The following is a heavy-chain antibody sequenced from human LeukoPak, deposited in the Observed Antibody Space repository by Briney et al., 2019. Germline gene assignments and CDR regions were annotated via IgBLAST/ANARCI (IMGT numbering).Heavy chain of an antibody. CDR1: GFTFSSYS. CDR2: ISSSSSTI. J-gene: IGHJ4*02. Sequence: PGGSLRLSRAASGFTFSSYSMNWVRQAPGKGLEWVSYISSSSSTIYYADSVKGRFTISRDNAKNSLYLQMNSLRAEDTAVYYCARGYSYGYIYYFDYWGQGTLVTVSS. V-gene: IGHV3-48*01. D-gene: IGHD5-18*01. CDR3: ARGYSYGYIYYFDY.